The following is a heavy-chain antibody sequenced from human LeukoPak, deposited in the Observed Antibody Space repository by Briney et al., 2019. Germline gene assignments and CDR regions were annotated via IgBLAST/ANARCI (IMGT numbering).Heavy chain of an antibody. V-gene: IGHV3-11*04. J-gene: IGHJ4*02. Sequence: GGSLRLSCAASGFTFSDYYMSWIRQAPGKGLEWISYISTSGTTTYYADSVKGRFTISRDDAKNSLYLQMNSPRADDTALYYCARVRGSYSVDYWGQGTLVTVSS. CDR1: GFTFSDYY. CDR3: ARVRGSYSVDY. CDR2: ISTSGTTT. D-gene: IGHD3-10*01.